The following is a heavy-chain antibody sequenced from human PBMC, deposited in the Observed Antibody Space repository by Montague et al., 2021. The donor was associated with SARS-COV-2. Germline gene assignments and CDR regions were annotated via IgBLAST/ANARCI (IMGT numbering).Heavy chain of an antibody. CDR2: LFSGGNT. Sequence: SLRLSCAASGFIVSSTYMNWVRQAPGKGLEWVSILFSGGNTFYADSVRGRFTISRDNSKNTLYLQMNSLRVDDTAVYSCATLPGTIVDYFGMDVWGKGTAVTVSS. CDR1: GFIVSSTY. J-gene: IGHJ6*04. V-gene: IGHV3-66*01. D-gene: IGHD1-1*01. CDR3: ATLPGTIVDYFGMDV.